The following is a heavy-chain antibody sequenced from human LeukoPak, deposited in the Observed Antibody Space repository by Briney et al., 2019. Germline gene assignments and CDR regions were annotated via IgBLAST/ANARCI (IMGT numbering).Heavy chain of an antibody. CDR1: GFTFSSYG. V-gene: IGHV3-30*02. CDR2: IWYGGSNK. Sequence: PGGSLRLSCAASGFTFSSYGMHWVRQAPGKGLEWVAVIWYGGSNKYYADSVKGRFTISRDNSKNTLYLQMNSLRAEDTAVYYCAKDLWELPNFDYWGQGTLVTVSS. J-gene: IGHJ4*02. CDR3: AKDLWELPNFDY. D-gene: IGHD1-26*01.